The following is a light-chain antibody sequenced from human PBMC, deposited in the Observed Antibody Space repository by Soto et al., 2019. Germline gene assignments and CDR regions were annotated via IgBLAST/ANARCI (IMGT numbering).Light chain of an antibody. CDR2: KVS. CDR3: MQGTHWPIT. CDR1: QSLVHSDGIAY. Sequence: DVVMTQSPLSLPVTLGQPASISXRSNQSLVHSDGIAYFSWFQQRPGRSPRRLIYKVSNRDSGVPARFSGSGSGTDFALKISRVEAEDVGVYYCMQGTHWPITFGQGTRLEIK. V-gene: IGKV2-30*02. J-gene: IGKJ5*01.